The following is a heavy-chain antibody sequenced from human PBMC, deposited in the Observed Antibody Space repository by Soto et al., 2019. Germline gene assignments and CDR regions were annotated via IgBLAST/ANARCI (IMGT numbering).Heavy chain of an antibody. CDR3: AKSGPKDYGGNSQHLEYFQH. D-gene: IGHD4-17*01. CDR2: ISGSGGST. CDR1: GFTFSSYA. V-gene: IGHV3-23*01. Sequence: GGSLRLSCAASGFTFSSYAMSWVRQAPGKGLEWVSAISGSGGSTYYADSVKGRFTISRDNSKNTLYLQMNSLRAEDTAVYYCAKSGPKDYGGNSQHLEYFQHWGQGTLVTVSS. J-gene: IGHJ1*01.